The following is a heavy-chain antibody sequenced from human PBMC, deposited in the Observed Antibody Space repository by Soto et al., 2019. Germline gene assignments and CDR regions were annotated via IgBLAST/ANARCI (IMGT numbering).Heavy chain of an antibody. CDR2: INAGNGNT. CDR1: GYTFSNYA. J-gene: IGHJ6*02. CDR3: ARYEGYCSSNSCYHYYYYGMDV. D-gene: IGHD2-2*01. V-gene: IGHV1-3*01. Sequence: SVKVSCKASGYTFSNYAIHWVRQAPGQRLEWMGWINAGNGNTKYPQKFQGRVTITRDTSANTAYMELSRLRSEDTAVYYCARYEGYCSSNSCYHYYYYGMDVWGQGTTVTVS.